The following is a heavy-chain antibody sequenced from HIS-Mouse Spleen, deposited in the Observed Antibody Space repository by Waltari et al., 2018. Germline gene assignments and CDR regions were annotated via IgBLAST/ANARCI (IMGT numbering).Heavy chain of an antibody. CDR1: GGSISSSSYY. D-gene: IGHD6-13*01. J-gene: IGHJ2*01. V-gene: IGHV4-39*07. CDR3: AREIPYSSSWYDWYFDL. Sequence: QLQLQESGPGLVKPSETLSLTCTVSGGSISSSSYYWGWIRQPPGKGLEWIGSIYYRGRTYYNPSLKSGVTISVDTSKNQFSLKLSSVTAADTAGYYCAREIPYSSSWYDWYFDLWGRGTLVTVSS. CDR2: IYYRGRT.